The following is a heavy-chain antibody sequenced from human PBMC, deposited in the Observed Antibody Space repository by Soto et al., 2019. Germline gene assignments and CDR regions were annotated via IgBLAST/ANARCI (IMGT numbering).Heavy chain of an antibody. CDR3: AKGGRQWLVTSAFNY. Sequence: VQLVESGGGVVQPGRSLRLSCAASGFTFSDYAMHWVRQAPGKGLEWVAVVSHDGRKTHYADSVKGRFTISRDSYKNTVSLEMASLRAEDTAVYYWAKGGRQWLVTSAFNYWGQGALVTVSS. CDR1: GFTFSDYA. D-gene: IGHD6-19*01. V-gene: IGHV3-30*18. CDR2: VSHDGRKT. J-gene: IGHJ4*02.